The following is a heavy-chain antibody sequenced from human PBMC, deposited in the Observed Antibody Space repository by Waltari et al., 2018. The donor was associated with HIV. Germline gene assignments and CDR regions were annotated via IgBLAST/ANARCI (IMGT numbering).Heavy chain of an antibody. D-gene: IGHD3-3*01. Sequence: QVQLQQWGAGLLKPSETLSLTCAVYGGSFSGFYWTWIRQAPGKGLEWICEVNHSGKRNYNPSLKSRVTLSVDTSKNQFSLKWKSVTGADSAVYYCAREKGRVSEWYGIFYFDAWGQGTRVSVPS. V-gene: IGHV4-34*02. CDR1: GGSFSGFY. CDR3: AREKGRVSEWYGIFYFDA. CDR2: VNHSGKR. J-gene: IGHJ5*02.